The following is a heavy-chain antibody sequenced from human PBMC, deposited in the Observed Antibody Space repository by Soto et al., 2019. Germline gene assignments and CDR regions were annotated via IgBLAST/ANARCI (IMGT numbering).Heavy chain of an antibody. CDR3: ARELTARPGFYYFDY. CDR2: IYYSGST. J-gene: IGHJ4*02. Sequence: SETLSLTCTVSGGSISSGGYYWSWIRQHPGKGLEWIGYIYYSGSTYYNPSLKSRVTISVDTSKNQFSLKLSSVTAADTAVYYCARELTARPGFYYFDYWGQGTLVTVSS. D-gene: IGHD6-6*01. CDR1: GGSISSGGYY. V-gene: IGHV4-31*03.